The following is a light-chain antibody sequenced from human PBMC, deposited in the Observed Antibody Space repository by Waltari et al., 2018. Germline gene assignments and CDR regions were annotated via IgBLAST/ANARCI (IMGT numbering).Light chain of an antibody. V-gene: IGLV2-23*02. J-gene: IGLJ2*01. Sequence: SALTQPASVSGSPGQSITISCTGTSSDVGSYNLVSWYQQHPGKAPTLMIYEVSKRPSGVSNRFSGSKSGNTASLTISGLQAEDEADYYCCSYAGSSTFVVFGGGTKLTVL. CDR2: EVS. CDR1: SSDVGSYNL. CDR3: CSYAGSSTFVV.